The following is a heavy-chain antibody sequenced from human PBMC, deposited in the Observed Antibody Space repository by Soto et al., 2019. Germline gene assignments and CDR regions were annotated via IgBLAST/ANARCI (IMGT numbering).Heavy chain of an antibody. CDR1: GGSISSYY. CDR3: ARLYGSGSYSNWFDP. V-gene: IGHV4-59*01. CDR2: IYYSGST. D-gene: IGHD3-10*01. J-gene: IGHJ5*02. Sequence: KTSETLSLTCTVSGGSISSYYWSWIRQPPGKGLEWIGYIYYSGSTNYNPSLKSRVTISVDTSKNQFSLKLSSVTAADTAVYYCARLYGSGSYSNWFDPWGQGTLVTVSS.